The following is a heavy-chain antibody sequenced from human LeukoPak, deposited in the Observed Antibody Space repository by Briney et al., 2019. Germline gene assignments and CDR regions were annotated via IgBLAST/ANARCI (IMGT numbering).Heavy chain of an antibody. CDR2: INIDGTST. D-gene: IGHD2-15*01. J-gene: IGHJ4*02. V-gene: IGHV3-74*01. Sequence: GGSLRLSCAASGFTFFNYWMYWVRQAPGKGLLWVSRINIDGTSTSYADSVKGRFTISRDNAKNTLYLQMNSLRAEDTAVYYCARELPFDYWDQGTLVTVSS. CDR1: GFTFFNYW. CDR3: ARELPFDY.